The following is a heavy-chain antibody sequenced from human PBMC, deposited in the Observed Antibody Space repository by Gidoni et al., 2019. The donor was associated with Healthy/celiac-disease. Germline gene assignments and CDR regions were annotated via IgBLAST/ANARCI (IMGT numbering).Heavy chain of an antibody. CDR1: GFTFSSYG. Sequence: VQLVEAGGGVVQPGKSLRTSCAASGFTFSSYGMQWVRQAPSKGLELVAVISYDVSNKYYADSVKGRFTISRDNSKNTLYLQMNSLRAEDTAVYYCAKDRDGYNDYWGQGTLVTVSS. J-gene: IGHJ4*02. V-gene: IGHV3-30*18. CDR2: ISYDVSNK. D-gene: IGHD5-12*01. CDR3: AKDRDGYNDY.